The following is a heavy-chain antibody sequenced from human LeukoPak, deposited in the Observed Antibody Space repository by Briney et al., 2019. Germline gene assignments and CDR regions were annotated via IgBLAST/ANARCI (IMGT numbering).Heavy chain of an antibody. Sequence: SQTLSLTCTVSGGSITSGDYYWSWIRQPPGKDLEWIAHIYSSGNAYCNPSLQSRLTISVDTSKNQFSLKLSSVTAADTAVYYCARRRWAAAGTLRWFDPWGQGTLVTVSS. D-gene: IGHD6-13*01. J-gene: IGHJ5*02. CDR1: GGSITSGDYY. CDR2: IYSSGNA. CDR3: ARRRWAAAGTLRWFDP. V-gene: IGHV4-30-4*01.